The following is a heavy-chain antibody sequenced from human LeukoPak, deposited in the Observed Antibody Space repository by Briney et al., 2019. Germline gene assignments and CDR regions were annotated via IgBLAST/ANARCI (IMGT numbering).Heavy chain of an antibody. D-gene: IGHD4-11*01. J-gene: IGHJ6*03. CDR2: IRYDGSNK. CDR3: AKDSPPMDYSKPYMDV. Sequence: GGSLRLSCAASGFTFSSYGMHWVRQAPGKGLEWVAFIRYDGSNKYYADSVKGRFTISRDNSKNTLYLQMNSLRAEDTAVYYCAKDSPPMDYSKPYMDVWGKGTTVTVSS. V-gene: IGHV3-30*02. CDR1: GFTFSSYG.